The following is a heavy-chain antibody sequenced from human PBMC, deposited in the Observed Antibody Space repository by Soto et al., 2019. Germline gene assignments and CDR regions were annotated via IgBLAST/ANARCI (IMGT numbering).Heavy chain of an antibody. J-gene: IGHJ6*02. V-gene: IGHV3-48*02. CDR2: ISSSSSTI. D-gene: IGHD2-2*01. Sequence: EVQLVESGGGLVQPGGSLRLSCAASGFTFSSYSMNWVRQAPGKGLEWVSYISSSSSTIYYADSVKGPFTISRYYGKVSLYLQMNRLRDEVTVVFYFARDFGDIVVVPAADSAGYYYYYGMDVWGQGTTVTVSS. CDR3: ARDFGDIVVVPAADSAGYYYYYGMDV. CDR1: GFTFSSYS.